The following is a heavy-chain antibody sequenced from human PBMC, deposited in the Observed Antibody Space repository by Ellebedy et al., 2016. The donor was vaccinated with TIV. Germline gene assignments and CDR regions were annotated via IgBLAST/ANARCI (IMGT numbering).Heavy chain of an antibody. D-gene: IGHD4/OR15-4a*01. CDR2: ISGRGGST. CDR1: GFIFSNYA. Sequence: GGSLRLXXAASGFIFSNYAMSWVRQAPGKGPAWVSVISGRGGSTYYADSVKGRLTISRDNSKNTLYLQMNSLRAEDTAVYYCAKDNYADYDHFDYWGQGTLVTVSS. V-gene: IGHV3-23*01. J-gene: IGHJ4*02. CDR3: AKDNYADYDHFDY.